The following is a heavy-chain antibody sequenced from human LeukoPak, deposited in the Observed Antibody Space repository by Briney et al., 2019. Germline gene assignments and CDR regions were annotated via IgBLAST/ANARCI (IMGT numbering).Heavy chain of an antibody. CDR1: GVSISSYY. J-gene: IGHJ4*02. V-gene: IGHV4-59*01. CDR2: IYYSGST. Sequence: PSETLSLTCTVSGVSISSYYWSWIRQPPGKGLEWLGYIYYSGSTNYNPSLKSRVTISVDTSKNQFSLKLSSVTAADTAVYYCAGTYYYDSSGYSFDYWGQGTLVTVSS. CDR3: AGTYYYDSSGYSFDY. D-gene: IGHD3-22*01.